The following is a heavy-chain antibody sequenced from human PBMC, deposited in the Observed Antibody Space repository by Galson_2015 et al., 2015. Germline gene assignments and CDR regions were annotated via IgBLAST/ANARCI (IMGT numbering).Heavy chain of an antibody. CDR1: GFTFSRYA. V-gene: IGHV3-23*01. D-gene: IGHD4-11*01. CDR2: ISGTSDNT. CDR3: AKDQYSFAYFNFDY. J-gene: IGHJ4*02. Sequence: SLRLSCAASGFTFSRYALTWVRQAPGKGLEWVSAISGTSDNTYYADSVKGRFTISRDNSKNTLYLQMNSLRGEDTAVYYCAKDQYSFAYFNFDYWGQGALVTVSS.